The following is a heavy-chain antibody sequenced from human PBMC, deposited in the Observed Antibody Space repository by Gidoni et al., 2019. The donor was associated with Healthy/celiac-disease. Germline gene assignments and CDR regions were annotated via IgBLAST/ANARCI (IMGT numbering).Heavy chain of an antibody. CDR2: ISGSGGST. Sequence: EVQPLESGGGLVQPGGSLRLSCAASGFPFSSYAMRWVRQAPGKGLEWVSAISGSGGSTYYADSVKGRFTISRDNSKNTLYLQMNSLRAEDTAVYYCAKGHIVVVIAIPRDYGMDVWGQGTTVTVSS. CDR3: AKGHIVVVIAIPRDYGMDV. CDR1: GFPFSSYA. J-gene: IGHJ6*02. V-gene: IGHV3-23*01. D-gene: IGHD2-21*01.